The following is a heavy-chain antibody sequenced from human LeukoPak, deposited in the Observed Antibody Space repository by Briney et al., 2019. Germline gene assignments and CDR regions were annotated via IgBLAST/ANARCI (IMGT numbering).Heavy chain of an antibody. J-gene: IGHJ6*02. CDR3: ARDRTVDTIPMDV. D-gene: IGHD4-23*01. CDR2: ISGSGGST. V-gene: IGHV3-23*01. CDR1: GFDFSSYA. Sequence: GGSLRLSCTASGFDFSSYAMTWVRQAPGKGLEWVSVISGSGGSTYHADSVKGRFTISRDNSKNTLYLQMNSLRAEDTAVYYCARDRTVDTIPMDVWGQGTTVTVSS.